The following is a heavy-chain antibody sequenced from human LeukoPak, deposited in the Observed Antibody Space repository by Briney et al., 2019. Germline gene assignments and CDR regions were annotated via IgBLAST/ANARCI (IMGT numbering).Heavy chain of an antibody. D-gene: IGHD2-15*01. V-gene: IGHV4-61*02. Sequence: SSETLSLTCTVSGGSISSGSYYWSWIRQPAGKGLEWIGRIYTSGSTNYNPSLKSRVTISVDTSKNQFPLKLSSVTAADTAVYYCARAPYCSGGSCHGADFDYWGQGTLVTVSS. CDR2: IYTSGST. CDR1: GGSISSGSYY. J-gene: IGHJ4*02. CDR3: ARAPYCSGGSCHGADFDY.